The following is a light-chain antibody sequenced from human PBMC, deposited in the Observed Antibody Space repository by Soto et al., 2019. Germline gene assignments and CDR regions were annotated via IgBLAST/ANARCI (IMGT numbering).Light chain of an antibody. Sequence: QSVLTQPASVSGSPGQSITISCTGTSSDVGGYNYVSWYQQHPGKAPKLMIYEVTNRPSGVSNRFSGSKSGNTASLTISGLQAEDEADYYCSSYTSRSTLVVGTGTKVTVL. CDR3: SSYTSRSTLV. CDR1: SSDVGGYNY. CDR2: EVT. V-gene: IGLV2-14*01. J-gene: IGLJ1*01.